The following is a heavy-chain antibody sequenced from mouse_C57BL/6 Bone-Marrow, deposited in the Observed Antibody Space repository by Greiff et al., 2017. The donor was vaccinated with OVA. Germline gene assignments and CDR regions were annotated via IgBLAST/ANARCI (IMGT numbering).Heavy chain of an antibody. CDR1: GYSFTDYN. J-gene: IGHJ1*03. CDR3: ARCGVTTVVGDWYFDV. D-gene: IGHD1-1*01. Sequence: EVKLQESGPELVKPGASVKISCKASGYSFTDYNMNWVKQSNGKSLEWIGVINPNYGTTSYNQKFKGKATLTVDQSSSTAYMQLNSLTSEDSAVYYCARCGVTTVVGDWYFDVWGTGTTVTVSS. V-gene: IGHV1-39*01. CDR2: INPNYGTT.